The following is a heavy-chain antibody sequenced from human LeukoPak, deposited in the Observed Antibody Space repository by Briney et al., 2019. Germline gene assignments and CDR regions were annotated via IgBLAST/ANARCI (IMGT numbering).Heavy chain of an antibody. CDR2: IYYSGST. Sequence: SETLSLTCAVYGGPFSGYYWSWIRQPPGKGLEWIGSIYYSGSTYYNPSLKSRVTISVDTSKNQFSLKLSSVTAADTAVYYCARHHKYGPTAAHFDYWGQGTLVTVSS. CDR1: GGPFSGYY. V-gene: IGHV4-34*01. J-gene: IGHJ4*02. CDR3: ARHHKYGPTAAHFDY. D-gene: IGHD2-2*01.